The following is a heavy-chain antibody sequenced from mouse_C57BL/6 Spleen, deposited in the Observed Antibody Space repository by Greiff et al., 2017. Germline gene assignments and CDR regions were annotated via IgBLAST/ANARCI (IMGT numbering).Heavy chain of an antibody. CDR3: ASGNYDYAMDY. Sequence: VQLQQPGAELVKPGASVKVSCKASGYTFTSYWLHWVKQRPGQVLEWIGRIHPSDSDTNYNQKFKGKATLTVDKSSSTAYMQLSSLTSEDSAVYYCASGNYDYAMDYWGQGTSVTVSS. J-gene: IGHJ4*01. V-gene: IGHV1-74*01. CDR1: GYTFTSYW. D-gene: IGHD2-1*01. CDR2: IHPSDSDT.